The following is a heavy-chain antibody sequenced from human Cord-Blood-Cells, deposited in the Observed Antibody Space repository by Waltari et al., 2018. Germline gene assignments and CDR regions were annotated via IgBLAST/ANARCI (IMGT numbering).Heavy chain of an antibody. CDR2: IYHSGRT. J-gene: IGHJ3*02. V-gene: IGHV4-38-2*02. CDR1: GYSISSGYY. Sequence: QVQLQESGPGLVKPSETLSLTCTVSGYSISSGYYWGWIRQPPGKGLEWIGSIYHSGRTYYNPSLKSRVTISVDTSKNQFSLKLSSVTAADTAVYYCARDDSSSYAFDIWGQGTMVTVSS. CDR3: ARDDSSSYAFDI. D-gene: IGHD6-6*01.